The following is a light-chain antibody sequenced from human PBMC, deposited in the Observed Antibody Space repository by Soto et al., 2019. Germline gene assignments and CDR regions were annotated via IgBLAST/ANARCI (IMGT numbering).Light chain of an antibody. CDR2: GAS. J-gene: IGKJ4*01. CDR1: QGIDSW. V-gene: IGKV1-5*03. CDR3: QQYDSYPVT. Sequence: DIQITQSPTTLSASVGDRVTITCRASQGIDSWLAWYQQKPGKAPKVLIYGASSLESGVPPRFSGSGSGTEFTLTISSLQPDDFATYYCQQYDSYPVTFGGGTKVDIK.